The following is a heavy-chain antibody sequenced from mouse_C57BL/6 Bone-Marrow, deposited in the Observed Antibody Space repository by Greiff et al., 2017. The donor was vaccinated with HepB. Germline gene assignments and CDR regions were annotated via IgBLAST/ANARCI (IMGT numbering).Heavy chain of an antibody. CDR1: GFTFSSYA. CDR3: TRDRITTVVAFDY. D-gene: IGHD1-1*01. J-gene: IGHJ2*01. Sequence: EVQLQESGEGLVKPGGSLKLSCAASGFTFSSYAMSWVRQTPEKRLEWVAYISSGGDYIYYADTVKGRFTISRDNARNTLYLQMSSLKSEDTAMYYCTRDRITTVVAFDYWGQGTTLTVSS. CDR2: ISSGGDYI. V-gene: IGHV5-9-1*02.